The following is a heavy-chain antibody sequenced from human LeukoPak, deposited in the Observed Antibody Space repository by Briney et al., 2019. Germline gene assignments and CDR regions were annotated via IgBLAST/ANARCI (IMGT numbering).Heavy chain of an antibody. CDR1: GFTFSSYE. J-gene: IGHJ6*03. CDR2: IGSSDSNT. V-gene: IGHV3-48*03. CDR3: GRGGDHPTFLFYYMDV. D-gene: IGHD3-16*01. Sequence: GGSLRLSCVASGFTFSSYEMNWVRQAPGKGLEWLSYIGSSDSNTHYADSVKGRFTIYIDKDKNSLYLQMNSLRGEGTAVYYCGRGGDHPTFLFYYMDVWGKGTTVTVSS.